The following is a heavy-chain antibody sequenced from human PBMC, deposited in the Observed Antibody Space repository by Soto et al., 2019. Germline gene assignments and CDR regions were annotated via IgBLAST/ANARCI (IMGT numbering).Heavy chain of an antibody. D-gene: IGHD3-3*01. CDR2: INSDGSST. Sequence: GGSLRLSCAASGFTFSSYWMHWVRQAPGKGLVWVSRINSDGSSTSYADSVKGRFTISRDNAKNTLYLQMNSLRAEDTAVYYCARDRYYDFWSGDFDPWGQGTLVTVSS. CDR1: GFTFSSYW. CDR3: ARDRYYDFWSGDFDP. J-gene: IGHJ5*02. V-gene: IGHV3-74*01.